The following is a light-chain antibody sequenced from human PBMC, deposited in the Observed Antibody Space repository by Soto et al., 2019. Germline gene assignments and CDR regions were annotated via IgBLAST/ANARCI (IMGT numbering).Light chain of an antibody. CDR1: QSINSW. CDR3: QQYKSYST. J-gene: IGKJ2*01. Sequence: DIQMTQSPSTLPASVGDRVTITCRASQSINSWLAWYQQKPGKAPRFLIYQASSLQSGVTSRFSGSGFGTEFTLTISNLQPDDFATYYCQQYKSYSTFGQGTKLE. CDR2: QAS. V-gene: IGKV1-5*03.